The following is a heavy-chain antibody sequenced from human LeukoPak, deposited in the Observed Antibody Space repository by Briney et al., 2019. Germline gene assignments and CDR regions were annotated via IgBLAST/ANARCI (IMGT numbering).Heavy chain of an antibody. D-gene: IGHD4-23*01. Sequence: GASVKVSCKASGYTFTSYGLSWVRQAPGQGLEWMGWISPYNGNTNYVQKLQGRVTMTTDTSTTTAYLELRSLGSDDTAVYYCARDRGLRWCPDYWGQGTLVTVSS. CDR3: ARDRGLRWCPDY. J-gene: IGHJ4*02. V-gene: IGHV1-18*01. CDR2: ISPYNGNT. CDR1: GYTFTSYG.